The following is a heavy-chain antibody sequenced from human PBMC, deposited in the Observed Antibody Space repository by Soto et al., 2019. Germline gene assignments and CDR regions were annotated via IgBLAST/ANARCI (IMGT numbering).Heavy chain of an antibody. CDR3: AIHENYDFWSGYRPGYYYYGMDV. Sequence: ASVKVSCKASGYTFTSYYMHWVRQAPGQGLEWMGIINPSGGSTSYAQKFQGRVTITTDKSTSTAYMELSSLRSEDTAVYYCAIHENYDFWSGYRPGYYYYGMDVWGQGTTVTVS. D-gene: IGHD3-3*01. CDR1: GYTFTSYY. CDR2: INPSGGST. J-gene: IGHJ6*02. V-gene: IGHV1-46*01.